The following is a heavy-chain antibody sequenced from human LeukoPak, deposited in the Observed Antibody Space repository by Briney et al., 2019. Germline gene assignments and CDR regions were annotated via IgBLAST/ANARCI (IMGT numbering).Heavy chain of an antibody. V-gene: IGHV3-30*18. CDR3: AKVSQWFGELSCPDY. J-gene: IGHJ4*02. Sequence: GGSLRLSCAASGFTFSSYGLHWVRQAPGKGLEWVAVISYDGSNKYYADSVKGRFTISRDNSKNTLYLQMNSLRAEDTAVYYCAKVSQWFGELSCPDYWGQGTLVTVSS. CDR2: ISYDGSNK. D-gene: IGHD3-10*01. CDR1: GFTFSSYG.